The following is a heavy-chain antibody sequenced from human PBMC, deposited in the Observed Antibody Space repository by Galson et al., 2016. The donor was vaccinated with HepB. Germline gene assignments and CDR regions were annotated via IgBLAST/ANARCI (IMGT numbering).Heavy chain of an antibody. CDR1: GASIGSGGYY. J-gene: IGHJ4*02. V-gene: IGHV4-31*03. CDR3: ARSFSGRVFEY. D-gene: IGHD6-19*01. CDR2: IYYTGRT. Sequence: TLSLTCIVSGASIGSGGYYWNWIRQHPGKGLEWIGYIYYTGRTSYNPSLKGRVTISVDTSKNQFSLKLSSVTAADTAVYYCARSFSGRVFEYWGQGSLVSVSS.